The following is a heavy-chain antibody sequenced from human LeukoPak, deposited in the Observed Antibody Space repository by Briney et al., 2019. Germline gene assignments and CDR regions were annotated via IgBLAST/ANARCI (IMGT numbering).Heavy chain of an antibody. CDR3: VRDNYGGILDF. CDR2: VSGSGTST. CDR1: GFTFTNYA. D-gene: IGHD2-21*01. Sequence: GGSLRLSCAASGFTFTNYAMNWVRQPPGKGLEWVSAVSGSGTSTYYADSVKGRFTISRDNSKNTLSLQMNTLRADDTAVYYCVRDNYGGILDFWGQGTLVTVSS. V-gene: IGHV3-23*01. J-gene: IGHJ4*02.